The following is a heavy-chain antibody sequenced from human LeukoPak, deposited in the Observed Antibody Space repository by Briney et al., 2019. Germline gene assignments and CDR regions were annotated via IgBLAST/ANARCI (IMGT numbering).Heavy chain of an antibody. V-gene: IGHV3-23*01. Sequence: GGSLRLSCAASEFTFNTYAVSWVRQAPGKGLEWVSAISGDGGITYYADSVRGRFTISRDNSKSTLYLQMNSLRAEDTAVYYCAKVNRRRSYSGRSDAFDIWGQETMVTVSS. D-gene: IGHD1-26*01. CDR2: ISGDGGIT. J-gene: IGHJ3*02. CDR3: AKVNRRRSYSGRSDAFDI. CDR1: EFTFNTYA.